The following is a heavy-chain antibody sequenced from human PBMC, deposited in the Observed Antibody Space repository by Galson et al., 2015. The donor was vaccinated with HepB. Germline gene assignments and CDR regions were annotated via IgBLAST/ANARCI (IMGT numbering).Heavy chain of an antibody. CDR2: IYHSGTT. CDR1: GGSISSSHW. CDR3: AANRISGLPINDF. V-gene: IGHV4-4*02. D-gene: IGHD3-3*01. Sequence: LTCTVSGGSISSSHWWTWVRQPPGKGLEWIGEIYHSGTTNYNPSLKSRPSMSVDKSKNQFSLRLSSVTAADTAVYYCAANRISGLPINDFWGQGILVTVSS. J-gene: IGHJ4*02.